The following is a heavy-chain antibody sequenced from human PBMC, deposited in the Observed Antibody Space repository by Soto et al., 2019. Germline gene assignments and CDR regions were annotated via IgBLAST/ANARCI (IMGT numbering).Heavy chain of an antibody. CDR1: GGTFSSYA. D-gene: IGHD3-22*01. J-gene: IGHJ4*02. V-gene: IGHV1-69*10. CDR2: IIPILGIA. Sequence: ASVKVSCKASGGTFSSYAISWVRQAPGQGLEWMGGIIPILGIANYAQKFQGRVTITADKSTSTAYMELGSLRSEDTAVYYCARVYYYDSSGYYYFDYWGQGTLVTVSS. CDR3: ARVYYYDSSGYYYFDY.